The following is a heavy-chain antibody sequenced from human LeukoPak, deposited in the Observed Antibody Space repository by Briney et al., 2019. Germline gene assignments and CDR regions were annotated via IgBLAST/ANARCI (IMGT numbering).Heavy chain of an antibody. Sequence: SGPTLVNPTQTLTLTCTFSGFSLSTSGVGVGWIRQPPGKALEWLALIYWNDDKRYSPSLKSRLTITKDTSKNQVVLTMTNMDPVDTATYYCAHSRIVAAAGPNYFDYWGQGTLVTVSS. J-gene: IGHJ4*02. D-gene: IGHD6-13*01. CDR3: AHSRIVAAAGPNYFDY. V-gene: IGHV2-5*01. CDR2: IYWNDDK. CDR1: GFSLSTSGVG.